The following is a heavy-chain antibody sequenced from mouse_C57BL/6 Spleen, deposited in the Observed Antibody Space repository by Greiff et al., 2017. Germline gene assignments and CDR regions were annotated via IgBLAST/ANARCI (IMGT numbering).Heavy chain of an antibody. J-gene: IGHJ2*01. CDR3: ARGGDSSGYY. CDR1: GYAFSSYW. V-gene: IGHV1-80*01. CDR2: IYPGDGDT. D-gene: IGHD3-2*02. Sequence: QVHVKQSGAELVKPGASVKISCKASGYAFSSYWMNWVKQRPGKGLEWIGQIYPGDGDTNYNGKFKGKATLTADKSSSTAYMQLSSLTSEDSAVYFCARGGDSSGYYWGQGTTLTVSS.